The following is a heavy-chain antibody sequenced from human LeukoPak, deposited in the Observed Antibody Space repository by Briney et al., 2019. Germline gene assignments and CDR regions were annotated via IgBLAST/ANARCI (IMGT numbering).Heavy chain of an antibody. CDR1: GFIFSSDE. J-gene: IGHJ4*02. Sequence: TGGSLRLSCAASGFIFSSDEMTWVRQAPGKGLESVSFISSSADTILYADSVKGRFTISRDNGKNALCLQMNSLRAEDTAVYYCTKERGSYWGQGTLVTVSS. V-gene: IGHV3-48*03. CDR3: TKERGSY. CDR2: ISSSADTI.